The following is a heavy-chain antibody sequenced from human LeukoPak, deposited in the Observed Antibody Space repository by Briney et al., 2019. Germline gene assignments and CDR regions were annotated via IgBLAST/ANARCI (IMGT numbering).Heavy chain of an antibody. CDR3: ARETEAGAYFDY. CDR1: GGSIISYY. D-gene: IGHD6-25*01. CDR2: IYSSGST. V-gene: IGHV4-4*07. J-gene: IGHJ4*02. Sequence: SETLSLTCTVSGGSIISYYWGWIRQPPGKGLEWIGRIYSSGSTNYNPSLNSRVTMSVDTSKNQFSLKLSSVTAADTAVYYCARETEAGAYFDYWGQGSLVTVTS.